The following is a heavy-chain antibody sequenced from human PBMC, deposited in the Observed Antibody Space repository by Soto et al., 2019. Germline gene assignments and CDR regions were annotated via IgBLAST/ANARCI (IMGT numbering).Heavy chain of an antibody. CDR2: ISYDGSNK. V-gene: IGHV3-30-3*01. CDR1: GFTFSSYA. D-gene: IGHD3-22*01. Sequence: GGSLRLSCAASGFTFSSYAMHWFGQAPGKGLERVAVISYDGSNKYYADSVKGRFTISRDNSKNTLFLQMNSLRAEDTAVYYCARDIGGPYNYYDRSCYYSNWGQGTLVTVSS. J-gene: IGHJ4*02. CDR3: ARDIGGPYNYYDRSCYYSN.